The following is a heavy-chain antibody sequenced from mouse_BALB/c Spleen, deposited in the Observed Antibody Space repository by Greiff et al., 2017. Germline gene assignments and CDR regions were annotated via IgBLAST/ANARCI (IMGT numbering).Heavy chain of an antibody. D-gene: IGHD2-4*01. CDR2: IWAGGST. Sequence: VQLQQSGPGLVAPSQSLSITCTVSGFSLTSYGVHWVRQPPGKGLEWLGVIWAGGSTNYNSALMSRLSISKDNSKSQVFLIMNSLQTDDTAMYYCARDSYDYDDAMDYWGQGTSVTVSS. CDR3: ARDSYDYDDAMDY. CDR1: GFSLTSYG. J-gene: IGHJ4*01. V-gene: IGHV2-9*02.